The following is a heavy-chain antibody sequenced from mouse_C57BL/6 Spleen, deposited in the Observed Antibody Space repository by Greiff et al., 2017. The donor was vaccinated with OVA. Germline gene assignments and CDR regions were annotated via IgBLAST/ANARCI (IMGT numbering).Heavy chain of an antibody. V-gene: IGHV1-19*01. CDR3: AIITTAPYYAMDY. D-gene: IGHD1-1*01. Sequence: EVQLQQSGPVLVKPGASVKMSCKASGYTFTDYYMNWVKQSHGKSLEWIGVINPYNGGTSYNQKFKGKATLTVDKSSSTAYMELNSLTSEDSAVYYCAIITTAPYYAMDYWGQGTSVTVSS. J-gene: IGHJ4*01. CDR2: INPYNGGT. CDR1: GYTFTDYY.